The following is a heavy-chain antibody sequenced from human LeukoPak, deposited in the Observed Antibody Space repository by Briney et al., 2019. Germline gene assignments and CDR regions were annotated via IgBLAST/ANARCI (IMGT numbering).Heavy chain of an antibody. CDR1: GGSFSGYY. D-gene: IGHD4-23*01. J-gene: IGHJ6*03. CDR2: INHSGSA. V-gene: IGHV4-34*01. CDR3: ARQGKYYYYYMDV. Sequence: KASETLSLTCAVYGGSFSGYYWSWIRQPPGKGLEWVWEINHSGSANYNPSLKSRVSITVDKSKNKISLKLSSVTAADTAVYYCARQGKYYYYYMDVWGKGTTVTISS.